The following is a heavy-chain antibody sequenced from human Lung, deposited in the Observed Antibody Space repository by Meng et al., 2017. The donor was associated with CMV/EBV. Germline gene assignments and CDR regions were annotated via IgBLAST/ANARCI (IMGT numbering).Heavy chain of an antibody. J-gene: IGHJ4*02. V-gene: IGHV3-23*01. CDR2: ISGSGGST. CDR1: GFTFNNYA. D-gene: IGHD2-2*01. Sequence: GGSLRLXCAASGFTFNNYAMTWVRQAPGKGLEWVSAISGSGGSTHYADSVKGRFTISRDNSKSTLYLQMNSLRDEDTAVYYCAKVGPVYCTSTSCYLVRGWLDEWRQGAVVTVSS. CDR3: AKVGPVYCTSTSCYLVRGWLDE.